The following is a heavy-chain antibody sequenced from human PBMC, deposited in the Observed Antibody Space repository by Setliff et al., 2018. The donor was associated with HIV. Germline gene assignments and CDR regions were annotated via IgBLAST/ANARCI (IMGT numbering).Heavy chain of an antibody. CDR1: GVSFSGYY. V-gene: IGHV4-34*01. CDR3: ARTRGRALLSYYFDY. J-gene: IGHJ4*02. Sequence: SETLSLTCAVYGVSFSGYYWNWIRQTPGKGLEWIGEIDHSGSTNYNPSLKSRVTISVDTSKNQISLKLTSVTAADTAVYYCARTRGRALLSYYFDYWGQGRLVTVSS. CDR2: IDHSGST. D-gene: IGHD2-2*01.